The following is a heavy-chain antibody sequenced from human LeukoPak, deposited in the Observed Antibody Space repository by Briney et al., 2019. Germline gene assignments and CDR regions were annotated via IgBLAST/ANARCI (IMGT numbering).Heavy chain of an antibody. D-gene: IGHD3-16*01. Sequence: GGSLRLSCAASAFTFSSYAMSWVRQAPGQGLEWCSNISGSGGSTYYADSVKGRSTISRDNSNNTLYLQMNSLRAEDTAVYYCAKDPYTTRRSDRDYWGQGTLVTVSS. CDR3: AKDPYTTRRSDRDY. CDR1: AFTFSSYA. V-gene: IGHV3-23*01. CDR2: ISGSGGST. J-gene: IGHJ4*02.